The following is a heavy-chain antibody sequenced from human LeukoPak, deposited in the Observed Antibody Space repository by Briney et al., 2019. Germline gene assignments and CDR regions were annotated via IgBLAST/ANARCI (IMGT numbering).Heavy chain of an antibody. CDR2: INHSGST. CDR1: GGSFSGYY. CDR3: ARVLSSGYLERDAFDI. Sequence: TPSETLSLTCAVYGGSFSGYYWSWIRQPPGKGLEWIGEINHSGSTNYNPSLKSRITMSVDTSKNQFSLKLSSVTAADTAVYYCARVLSSGYLERDAFDIWGQGTMVTVSS. D-gene: IGHD3-22*01. V-gene: IGHV4-34*10. J-gene: IGHJ3*02.